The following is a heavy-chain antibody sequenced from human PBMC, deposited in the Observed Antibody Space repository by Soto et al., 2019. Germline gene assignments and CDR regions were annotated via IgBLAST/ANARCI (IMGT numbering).Heavy chain of an antibody. J-gene: IGHJ4*02. Sequence: PSETLSLTCAVSGDSIKTETWWSWLRQLPGTGLEWIGEIKHTGDANANPALRSRVSMSVDTSKNQFSLKLSSVTAADTAVYYCARYGSGECNRGSCYSPFDYWGQGTLVTVSS. V-gene: IGHV4-4*02. D-gene: IGHD2-15*01. CDR3: ARYGSGECNRGSCYSPFDY. CDR1: GDSIKTETW. CDR2: IKHTGDA.